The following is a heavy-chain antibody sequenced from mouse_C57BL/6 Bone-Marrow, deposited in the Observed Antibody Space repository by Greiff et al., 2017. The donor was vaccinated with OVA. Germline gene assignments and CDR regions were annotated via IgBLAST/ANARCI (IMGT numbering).Heavy chain of an antibody. J-gene: IGHJ3*01. CDR3: AREYGNYWFAY. Sequence: VQLQQSGAELARPGASVKLSCKASGYTFTSYGISWVKQRTGQGLEWIGEIYPRSGNTYYNEKFKGKATLTADKSYSTAYMELRSLTSEDTAVYFCAREYGNYWFAYWGQGTLVTVSA. V-gene: IGHV1-81*01. CDR2: IYPRSGNT. D-gene: IGHD2-10*02. CDR1: GYTFTSYG.